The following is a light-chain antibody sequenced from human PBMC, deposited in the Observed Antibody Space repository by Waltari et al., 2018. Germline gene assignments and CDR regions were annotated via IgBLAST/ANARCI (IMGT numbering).Light chain of an antibody. CDR1: QTVNTN. CDR3: HHYNTWPPGT. V-gene: IGKV3-15*01. J-gene: IGKJ1*01. Sequence: EIVMTQSPATLSVSPGDRATLTCRASQTVNTNLAWYQQKPGQAPTLLIYDASKRATGIPARFSGCGSGTDFNLTISSLQSEDFGVYYCHHYNTWPPGTFGQGTKVDIK. CDR2: DAS.